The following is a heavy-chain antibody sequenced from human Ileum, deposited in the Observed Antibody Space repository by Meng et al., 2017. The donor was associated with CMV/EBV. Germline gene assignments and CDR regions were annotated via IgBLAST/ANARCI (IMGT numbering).Heavy chain of an antibody. J-gene: IGHJ4*02. CDR1: GFSFSTFW. CDR2: IEEDGSAD. V-gene: IGHV3-7*01. CDR3: ARERLGGATAMDY. Sequence: GESLKISCAASGFSFSTFWMSWVRQAPGKGLEWVANIEEDGSADNYVDSVRGRFTISRVNAQNSLFLRMNSLRAEDTAVYYCARERLGGATAMDYWGQGTLVTVSS. D-gene: IGHD1-26*01.